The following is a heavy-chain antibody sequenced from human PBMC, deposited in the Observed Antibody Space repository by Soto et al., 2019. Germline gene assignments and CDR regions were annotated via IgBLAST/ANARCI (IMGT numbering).Heavy chain of an antibody. CDR3: ARSSDGDYVDY. CDR2: IYYSGST. Sequence: PSETLSLTCTVSGGSISSGDYYWSWIRQPPGKGLEWIGYIYYSGSTYYNPSLKSPVTISVDTSKNQFSLKLSSVTAADTAVYYCARSSDGDYVDYWGQGTLVTVSS. V-gene: IGHV4-30-4*01. J-gene: IGHJ4*02. CDR1: GGSISSGDYY. D-gene: IGHD4-17*01.